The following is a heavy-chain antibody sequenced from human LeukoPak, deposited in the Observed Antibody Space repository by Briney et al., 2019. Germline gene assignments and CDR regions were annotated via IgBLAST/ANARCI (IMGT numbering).Heavy chain of an antibody. CDR3: AREQKYQLLHFNYYFDY. Sequence: GASVKVSCKASGYTFTSYGISWVRQAPGQGLEWMGWISAYNGNTNYAQKIQGRVTMTTDTSTSTAYMELRSLRSDDTAVYYCAREQKYQLLHFNYYFDYWGQGTLVTVSS. CDR2: ISAYNGNT. D-gene: IGHD2-2*01. CDR1: GYTFTSYG. J-gene: IGHJ4*02. V-gene: IGHV1-18*01.